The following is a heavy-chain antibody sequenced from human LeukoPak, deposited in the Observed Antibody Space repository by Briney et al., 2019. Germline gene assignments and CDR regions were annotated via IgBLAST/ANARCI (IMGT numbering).Heavy chain of an antibody. D-gene: IGHD1-20*01. CDR3: AKKGSGLTGTTVGLDY. J-gene: IGHJ4*02. CDR1: GFIFNNNW. CDR2: MNQDGSAK. V-gene: IGHV3-7*03. Sequence: GGSLRLSCAASGFIFNNNWMNWVRQAPGKGLEWVANMNQDGSAKVYADSVKGRFTISRDNSKNTLYLQMNSLRGEDTAVYYCAKKGSGLTGTTVGLDYWGQGTLVTVSS.